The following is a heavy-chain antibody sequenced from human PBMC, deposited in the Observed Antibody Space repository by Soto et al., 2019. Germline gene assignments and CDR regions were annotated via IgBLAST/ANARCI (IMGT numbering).Heavy chain of an antibody. J-gene: IGHJ3*02. CDR2: ISYDGNTK. Sequence: QVQLEESGGGVVQPGKSLRLSCAASGFTFSSYGMHWVRQAPGKGLEWVALISYDGNTKYYAASVKGRFTISRDNSRNTLFLQMASLRAEDTAVYFCARVHYRPQWGAVDIWGQGTMVTVSS. CDR3: ARVHYRPQWGAVDI. D-gene: IGHD6-19*01. CDR1: GFTFSSYG. V-gene: IGHV3-30*03.